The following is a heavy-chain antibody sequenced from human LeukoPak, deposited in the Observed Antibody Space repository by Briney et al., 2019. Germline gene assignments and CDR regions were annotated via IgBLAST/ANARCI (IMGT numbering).Heavy chain of an antibody. CDR3: AKGKRRQRADDAFDI. V-gene: IGHV3-23*01. CDR2: ISGSGGDT. Sequence: PGGSLRLSCAASGFTFSSYAMNWVRRAPGKGLEWVSSISGSGGDTYYADSVTGRFTISRDNSKNTLYLEMDSLRAEDTAVYYCAKGKRRQRADDAFDIWGQGTMVTVSS. CDR1: GFTFSSYA. J-gene: IGHJ3*02.